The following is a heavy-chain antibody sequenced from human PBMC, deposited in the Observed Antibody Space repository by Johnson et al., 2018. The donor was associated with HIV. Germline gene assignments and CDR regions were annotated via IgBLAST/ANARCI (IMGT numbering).Heavy chain of an antibody. CDR2: ISYDGSNK. CDR1: GFTFSSYS. V-gene: IGHV3-30-3*01. Sequence: QVQLVESGGGLVKPGGSLRLSYLASGFTFSSYSMHWVRQAPGKGLEWVAVISYDGSNKYYADSVKGRFTISRDNSKNTLYLQMNSLRAADTAVYYCAKEGVGYDSSGYYYVGDAFDIWGQGTMVTVSS. D-gene: IGHD3-22*01. CDR3: AKEGVGYDSSGYYYVGDAFDI. J-gene: IGHJ3*02.